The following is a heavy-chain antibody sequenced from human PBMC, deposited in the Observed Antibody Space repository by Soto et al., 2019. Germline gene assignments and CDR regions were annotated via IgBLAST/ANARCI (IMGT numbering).Heavy chain of an antibody. J-gene: IGHJ6*02. V-gene: IGHV1-18*01. CDR3: AREGYCSGGSCYSPNYYYYYGMDV. Sequence: QVQLVQSGAEVKKPGASVKVSCKASGYTFTSYGISWVRQAPGQGLEWMGWISAYNGNTNYAQKLQGRVTMTTDTSTSTAYMELRSLRSDDTAVYYCAREGYCSGGSCYSPNYYYYYGMDVWGQGTTVTVSS. D-gene: IGHD2-15*01. CDR2: ISAYNGNT. CDR1: GYTFTSYG.